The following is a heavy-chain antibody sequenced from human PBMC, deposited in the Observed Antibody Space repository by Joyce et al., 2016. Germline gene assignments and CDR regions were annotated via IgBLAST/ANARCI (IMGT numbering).Heavy chain of an antibody. J-gene: IGHJ4*02. CDR1: GGLFRGFF. CDR2: INKSGVT. CDR3: ARSQWLAPLMY. Sequence: QVQLQQWGAGLLKPSETLSLTCAVSGGLFRGFFWTWVRQPPGKGLEWIGDINKSGVTNYNPSLKTRVTFSVDTSKNQFSLKLTSLSAADTAVYYCARSQWLAPLMYWGQGTPVTVSS. V-gene: IGHV4-34*01. D-gene: IGHD6-19*01.